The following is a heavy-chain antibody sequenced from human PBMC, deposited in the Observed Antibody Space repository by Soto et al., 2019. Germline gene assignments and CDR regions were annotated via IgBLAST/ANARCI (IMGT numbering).Heavy chain of an antibody. CDR2: IKTDGSVT. Sequence: EVQLVESGGGLLQHGGSLRLSCAASGFTFSTYWMHWVRQAPGKGLVWVSRIKTDGSVTTYADSVKGRFTISRDNAKNTLYLQMNTLRAEDTAVYYCARDLGGSHDYWGRGTLVTVSS. J-gene: IGHJ4*02. CDR1: GFTFSTYW. V-gene: IGHV3-74*01. D-gene: IGHD3-16*01. CDR3: ARDLGGSHDY.